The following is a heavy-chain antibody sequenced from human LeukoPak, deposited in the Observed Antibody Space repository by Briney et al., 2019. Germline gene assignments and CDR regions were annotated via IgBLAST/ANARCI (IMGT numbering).Heavy chain of an antibody. CDR3: ERVGSSSSGFGFDY. CDR1: GYSISSDFY. Sequence: PSETLSLTCAVSGYSISSDFYWGWIRQPPGKGLEWIGSIYHSGSTYYAPSLKSRVAISLDTSKNQFSLKLNSVTAADTAVYYCERVGSSSSGFGFDYWGQGTLVTVSS. V-gene: IGHV4-38-2*01. CDR2: IYHSGST. D-gene: IGHD6-6*01. J-gene: IGHJ4*02.